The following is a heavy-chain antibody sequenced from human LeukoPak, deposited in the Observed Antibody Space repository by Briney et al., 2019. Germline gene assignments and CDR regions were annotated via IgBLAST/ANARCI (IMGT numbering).Heavy chain of an antibody. J-gene: IGHJ3*02. V-gene: IGHV3-21*01. Sequence: GGSLRLSCAASGFTFSDYSMNWVRQAPGKGLEWVSSISSSSSYIYYADSVKGRFTISRDNARNSLYLQMNSLRAEDTAVYYCARDGGYGELDAFDIWGQGTMVTVSS. CDR2: ISSSSSYI. CDR3: ARDGGYGELDAFDI. CDR1: GFTFSDYS. D-gene: IGHD4-17*01.